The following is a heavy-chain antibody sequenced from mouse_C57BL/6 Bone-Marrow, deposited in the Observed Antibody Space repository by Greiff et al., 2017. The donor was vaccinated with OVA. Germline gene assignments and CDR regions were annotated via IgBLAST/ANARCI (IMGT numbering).Heavy chain of an antibody. Sequence: DVQLVESGGDLVKPGGSLKLSCAASGFTFSSYGMSWVRQTPDKRLEWVATISSGGSYTYYPDSVKGRFTISRDNAKNTLYLQMSSLKSEDTAMYYCARQPYFDYWGQGTTLTVSS. J-gene: IGHJ2*01. CDR3: ARQPYFDY. V-gene: IGHV5-6*01. CDR1: GFTFSSYG. CDR2: ISSGGSYT.